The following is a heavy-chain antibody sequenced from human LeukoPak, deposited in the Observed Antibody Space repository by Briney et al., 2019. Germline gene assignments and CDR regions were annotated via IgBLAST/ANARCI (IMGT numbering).Heavy chain of an antibody. D-gene: IGHD3-9*01. CDR3: AREYDILTGYPGY. CDR1: GGSISSGGYS. Sequence: PSETLSLTCAVSGGSISSGGYSWSWIRQPPGKGLEWIGYIYHSGSTYYNPSLKSRVTISVDRSKNQFSLKLSSVTAADTAVYYCAREYDILTGYPGYWGQGTLVTVSS. CDR2: IYHSGST. V-gene: IGHV4-30-2*01. J-gene: IGHJ4*02.